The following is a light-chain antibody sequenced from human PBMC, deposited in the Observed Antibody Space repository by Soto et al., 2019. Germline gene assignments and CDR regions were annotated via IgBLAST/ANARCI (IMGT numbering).Light chain of an antibody. Sequence: QSALTQPASVSGSPGQSITISCTGTSSDVGGYNYVSWYQPHPGKAPKLLIYDVSNRPSGVSSRFSGSKSGNTASLTISGLQAEDEADYYCSSYTSSSTVVFGGGTKVTVL. CDR2: DVS. V-gene: IGLV2-14*03. J-gene: IGLJ2*01. CDR1: SSDVGGYNY. CDR3: SSYTSSSTVV.